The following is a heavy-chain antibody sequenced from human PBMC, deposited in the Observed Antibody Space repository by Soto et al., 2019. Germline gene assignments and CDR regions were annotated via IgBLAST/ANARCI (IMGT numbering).Heavy chain of an antibody. J-gene: IGHJ1*01. D-gene: IGHD3-10*01. V-gene: IGHV1-18*01. CDR1: GYTFTSHG. CDR3: ARDISYGSWTAYGY. Sequence: QVQLVQSGAEVKKPGASVKVSCKASGYTFTSHGISWMRLAPGQGLEWMGWISTDNGGTNYAKSLPRRVTMTTDTSTSTAYMELRSLRSDDTAMYYCARDISYGSWTAYGYWGQGTLVTVSS. CDR2: ISTDNGGT.